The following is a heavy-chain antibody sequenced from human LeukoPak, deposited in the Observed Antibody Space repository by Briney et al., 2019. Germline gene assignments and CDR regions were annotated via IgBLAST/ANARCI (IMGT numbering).Heavy chain of an antibody. V-gene: IGHV4-59*02. CDR2: IFLNGKT. Sequence: SETLSLTCNIYSGSVSRDYWTWIRQPPGKGLEWIGYIFLNGKTEYSPSPESRATISVDTSTNQCSLKLKSVTAADTAVYYCARVVYRGENWFDPWGQGTLVTVSS. J-gene: IGHJ5*02. CDR3: ARVVYRGENWFDP. CDR1: SGSVSRDY. D-gene: IGHD3-10*01.